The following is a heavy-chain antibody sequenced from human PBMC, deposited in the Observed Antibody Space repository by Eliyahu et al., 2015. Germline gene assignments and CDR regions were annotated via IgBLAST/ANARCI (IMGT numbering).Heavy chain of an antibody. J-gene: IGHJ4*02. V-gene: IGHV3-11*01. CDR2: ISSSGTSM. Sequence: QVQLXESGGGLVKPGGSLRLSXXAXGFXFXDYYMSWIRQAPGKGLEWVSSISSSGTSMYYADSVKGRFTISTDNAKNSLYLQMNSLRAEDTAVYHCARGRITLFGEVKDFDHWGQGTLVTVSS. D-gene: IGHD3-3*01. CDR3: ARGRITLFGEVKDFDH. CDR1: GFXFXDYY.